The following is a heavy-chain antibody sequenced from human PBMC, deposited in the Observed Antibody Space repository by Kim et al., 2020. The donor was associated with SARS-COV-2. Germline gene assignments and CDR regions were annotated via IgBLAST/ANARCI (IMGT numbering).Heavy chain of an antibody. CDR2: INSDGSST. V-gene: IGHV3-74*01. CDR3: AKGGYSSSWRSPHPDY. Sequence: GGSLRLSCAASGFTFSSYWMHWVRQAPGKGLVWVSRINSDGSSTSYADSVKGRFTISRDNAKNTLYLQMNSLRAEDTAVYYCAKGGYSSSWRSPHPDYWGQGTLVTVSS. D-gene: IGHD6-13*01. CDR1: GFTFSSYW. J-gene: IGHJ4*02.